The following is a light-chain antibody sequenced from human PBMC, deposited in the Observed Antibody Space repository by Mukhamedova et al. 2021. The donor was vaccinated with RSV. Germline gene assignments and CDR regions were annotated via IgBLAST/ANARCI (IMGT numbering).Light chain of an antibody. CDR2: RAS. V-gene: IGKV1-5*03. J-gene: IGKJ2*01. Sequence: WYQRRVHGKAPKLLIYRASSLESGVPSRFSGSESGTEFTLTISSLQPDDLAGYFCQQYDVYPFTFGQGTQLEIK. CDR3: QQYDVYPFT.